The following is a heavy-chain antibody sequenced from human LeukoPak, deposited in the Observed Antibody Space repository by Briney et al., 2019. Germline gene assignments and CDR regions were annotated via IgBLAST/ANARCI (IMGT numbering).Heavy chain of an antibody. CDR3: ARNGRGTYDY. J-gene: IGHJ4*02. CDR1: GYTFTAYY. CDR2: INPNTGGT. Sequence: ASVKVSCKASGYTFTAYYFHWVRHAPGQGLEWMGWINPNTGGTNYAQKFQGRVTMTRDTSISTTYMELSNLSSDDTAGYYCARNGRGTYDYWGEGTLVTVSS. D-gene: IGHD3-16*01. V-gene: IGHV1-2*02.